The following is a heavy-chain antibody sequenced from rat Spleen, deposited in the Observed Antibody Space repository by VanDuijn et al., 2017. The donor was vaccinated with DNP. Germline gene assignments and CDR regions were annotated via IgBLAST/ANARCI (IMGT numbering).Heavy chain of an antibody. V-gene: IGHV3-1*01. J-gene: IGHJ4*01. D-gene: IGHD1-3*01. CDR1: GYSITSNY. CDR3: ARTTVALHYYVMDA. CDR2: ISNRGST. Sequence: EVQLQESGPGLVKPSQSLSLTCSATGYSITSNYWGWFRKFPGNKMEGIGHISNRGSTSYNPSLKSRTTITRDTSKNQFFLQLNSVTTEDTATYYCARTTVALHYYVMDAWGQGASVTVSS.